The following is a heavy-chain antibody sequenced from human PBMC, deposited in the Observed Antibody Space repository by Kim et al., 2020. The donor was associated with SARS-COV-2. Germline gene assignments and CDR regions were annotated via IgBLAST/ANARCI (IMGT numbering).Heavy chain of an antibody. Sequence: GGSLRLSCAVSGFTFSTDWMYWVRQAPGKGLEWVARINQEGSRTAYADAVKGRFTITRDNAKNTVHLQMNSLRAEDTAVYYCARHWSDLYGLDVWGQGTTVTVSS. V-gene: IGHV3-74*01. CDR2: INQEGSRT. D-gene: IGHD3-3*01. CDR1: GFTFSTDW. CDR3: ARHWSDLYGLDV. J-gene: IGHJ6*02.